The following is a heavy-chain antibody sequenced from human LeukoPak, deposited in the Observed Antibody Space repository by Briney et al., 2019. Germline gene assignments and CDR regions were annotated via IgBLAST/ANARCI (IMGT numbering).Heavy chain of an antibody. J-gene: IGHJ4*02. Sequence: PSETLSLTCTVSGGSFSGYYWSWIRQPPGKGLEWIGEINHSGSTNYNPSLKSRVTISVDTSKNQFSLKLSSVTAADTAVYYCARGLLYYYDSSGYSLHFEYWGQGTLVTVSS. V-gene: IGHV4-34*01. CDR2: INHSGST. CDR1: GGSFSGYY. CDR3: ARGLLYYYDSSGYSLHFEY. D-gene: IGHD3-22*01.